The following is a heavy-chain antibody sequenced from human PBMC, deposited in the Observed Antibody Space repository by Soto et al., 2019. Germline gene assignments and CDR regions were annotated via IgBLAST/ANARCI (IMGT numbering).Heavy chain of an antibody. J-gene: IGHJ5*02. CDR1: GFSFSNYG. Sequence: EVQLVESGGGLVKPGGSLRLSCAASGFSFSNYGMNWVRQAPGKGLEWVSSISSSSSYISYADSMKGRFTISRDNAKNSVYLPMNSLRAEDTAVYYCARSDCTSTRCYVVWFDPWGQGTLVTVSS. D-gene: IGHD2-2*01. V-gene: IGHV3-21*01. CDR2: ISSSSSYI. CDR3: ARSDCTSTRCYVVWFDP.